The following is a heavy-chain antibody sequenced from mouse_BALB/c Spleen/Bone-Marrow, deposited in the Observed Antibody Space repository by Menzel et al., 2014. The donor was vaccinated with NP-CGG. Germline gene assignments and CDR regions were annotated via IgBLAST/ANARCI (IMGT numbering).Heavy chain of an antibody. V-gene: IGHV2-5*01. D-gene: IGHD1-3*01. J-gene: IGHJ4*01. CDR3: AKISATTCAMNY. Sequence: VMLVESGPGLVQPSQSLSITCTVSGFSLTSYGVHWVRQSPGKGLEWLGVIWRGGSTDYNAAFMSGLSITKVKSKSQIFCKMNSLQADDTAIYCCAKISATTCAMNYWGQGTSVTVSS. CDR1: GFSLTSYG. CDR2: IWRGGST.